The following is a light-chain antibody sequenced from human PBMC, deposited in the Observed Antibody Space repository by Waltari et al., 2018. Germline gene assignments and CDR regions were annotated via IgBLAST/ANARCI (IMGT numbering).Light chain of an antibody. CDR1: ALQKKY. J-gene: IGLJ3*02. V-gene: IGLV3-10*01. CDR3: YSTDSSGHDRV. Sequence: SYELTQPPSVSVSPGQTARITCSGDALQKKYAYWYQQKSGQAPVLVIYEDIKRPPGIPERFSGSSSGTTATLTISGAHVEDEADYYCYSTDSSGHDRVFGGGTKLTVL. CDR2: EDI.